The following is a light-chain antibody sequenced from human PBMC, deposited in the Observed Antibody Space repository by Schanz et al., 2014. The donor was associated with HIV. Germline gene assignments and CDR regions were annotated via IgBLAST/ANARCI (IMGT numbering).Light chain of an antibody. CDR1: SSNIGANY. J-gene: IGLJ3*02. CDR3: CSFAGPIWV. CDR2: RNN. V-gene: IGLV1-47*01. Sequence: QSVLTQPPSASGTPGQRVSISCSGSSSNIGANYVYWYHQLPGTAPKLLIYRNNQRPSGVPDRFSGSKSGNTASLTISGLQAEEEADYFCCSFAGPIWVFGGGTKLT.